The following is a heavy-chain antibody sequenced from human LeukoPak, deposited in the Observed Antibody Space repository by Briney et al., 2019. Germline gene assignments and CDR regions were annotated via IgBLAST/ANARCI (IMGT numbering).Heavy chain of an antibody. D-gene: IGHD2-15*01. CDR3: ARTSSLTPTPSFDY. V-gene: IGHV3-21*01. Sequence: PGGSLRLSCAASGFTFSSYWMSWVRQAPGKGLEWVSSISSSSGYIYYADSLRGRFTISRDSAKNSLFLQMNSLRVEDTAVYYCARTSSLTPTPSFDYWGQGTLVTVSS. J-gene: IGHJ4*02. CDR1: GFTFSSYW. CDR2: ISSSSGYI.